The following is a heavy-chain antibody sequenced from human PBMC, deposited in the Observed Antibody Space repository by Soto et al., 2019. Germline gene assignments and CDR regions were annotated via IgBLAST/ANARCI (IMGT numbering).Heavy chain of an antibody. CDR1: GFTFSSYA. D-gene: IGHD3-22*01. J-gene: IGHJ2*01. V-gene: IGHV3-23*01. CDR3: AKFVAGDSSGYYSNWYFDL. CDR2: ISGSGGST. Sequence: EVQLLESGGGLVQPGGSLRLSCAASGFTFSSYAMSWVRQAPGKGLEWVSAISGSGGSTYYADSVKGRFTISRDNSKNTLYLQMNSLRAEDTAVYYCAKFVAGDSSGYYSNWYFDLWGRGTLVTVSS.